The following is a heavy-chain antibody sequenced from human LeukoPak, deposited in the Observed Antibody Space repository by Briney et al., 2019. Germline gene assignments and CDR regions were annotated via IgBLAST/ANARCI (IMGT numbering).Heavy chain of an antibody. CDR2: ITGGSTTI. J-gene: IGHJ6*03. CDR3: AKDQLGYDIGAMDV. V-gene: IGHV3-48*04. D-gene: IGHD3-9*01. CDR1: GFTFRSYN. Sequence: GGSLRLSCAASGFTFRSYNMNWVRQAPGKGLEWVSYITGGSTTIYYADSVKGRFTISRDNSKNSLYLQMNSLRTEDTALYYCAKDQLGYDIGAMDVWGKGTTVTISS.